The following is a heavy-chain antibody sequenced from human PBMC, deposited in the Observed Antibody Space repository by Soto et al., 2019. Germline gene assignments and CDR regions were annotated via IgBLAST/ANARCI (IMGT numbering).Heavy chain of an antibody. Sequence: QVQLVQSGAEVKKPGASVKVSCKASGYTFTGYYMHWVRQAPGQGLEWMGWINPNSGGTNYAQKFQGWVTMNRDTCIRTHYMALRRMRSDDTAVYYCERDQSSDIVVVPDANTEFVSWGQGPLVTVSS. V-gene: IGHV1-2*04. CDR3: ERDQSSDIVVVPDANTEFVS. CDR1: GYTFTGYY. CDR2: INPNSGGT. D-gene: IGHD2-2*01. J-gene: IGHJ4*02.